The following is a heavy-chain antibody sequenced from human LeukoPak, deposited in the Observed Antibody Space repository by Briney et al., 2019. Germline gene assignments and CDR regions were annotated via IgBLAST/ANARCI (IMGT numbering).Heavy chain of an antibody. J-gene: IGHJ6*03. CDR2: FSGSGGTT. CDR3: ANGNRCTSPNCLGYYYFYMDV. V-gene: IGHV3-23*01. Sequence: GGSLRLSCAASGLTFSSYAMNWVRQAPGRGLEWVSGFSGSGGTTYYADSVKGRFTISRDNSKNTLYLQMNSLRAEDTAVYYCANGNRCTSPNCLGYYYFYMDVWGKGTTVTVSS. D-gene: IGHD2-8*01. CDR1: GLTFSSYA.